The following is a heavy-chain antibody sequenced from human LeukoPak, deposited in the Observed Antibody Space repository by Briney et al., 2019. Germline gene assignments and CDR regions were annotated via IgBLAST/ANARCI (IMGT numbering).Heavy chain of an antibody. CDR1: GFTFSSYG. CDR2: ISYDGSNK. V-gene: IGHV3-30*03. Sequence: GGSLRLSCAASGFTFSSYGMHWVRQAPGKGLEWVAVISYDGSNKYYADSVKGRFTISRDNSKNTLYLQMNSLRAEDTAVYYCARGPYYYDSSGYIEVDYWGQGALVTVSS. D-gene: IGHD3-22*01. CDR3: ARGPYYYDSSGYIEVDY. J-gene: IGHJ4*02.